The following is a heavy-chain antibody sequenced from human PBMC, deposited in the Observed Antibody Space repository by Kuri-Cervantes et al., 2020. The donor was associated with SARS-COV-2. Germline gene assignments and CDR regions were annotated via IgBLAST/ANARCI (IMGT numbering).Heavy chain of an antibody. CDR1: GGSIDSNSYY. Sequence: SETLSLTCIVSGGSIDSNSYYWGWIRQPPGKGLEWIGGIFYSGITYYNPSLKSRVTISVDTSKNQFSLKLSSVTAADTAVYYCARDLGGSNYGGGDYWGQGTLVTVSS. CDR2: IFYSGIT. J-gene: IGHJ4*02. D-gene: IGHD4-23*01. CDR3: ARDLGGSNYGGGDY. V-gene: IGHV4-39*07.